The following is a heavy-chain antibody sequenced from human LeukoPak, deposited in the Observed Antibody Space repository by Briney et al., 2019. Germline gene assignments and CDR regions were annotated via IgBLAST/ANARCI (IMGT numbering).Heavy chain of an antibody. J-gene: IGHJ4*02. V-gene: IGHV1-69*13. D-gene: IGHD6-13*01. CDR1: GGTFSSYA. CDR2: IIPIFGTA. CDR3: ARSGIAAAGIFDY. Sequence: SVRVSCKASGGTFSSYAISWVRQAPGQGLEWMGGIIPIFGTANYAQRFQGRVTITADESTSTAYMELSSLRSEDTAVYYCARSGIAAAGIFDYWGQGTLVTVSS.